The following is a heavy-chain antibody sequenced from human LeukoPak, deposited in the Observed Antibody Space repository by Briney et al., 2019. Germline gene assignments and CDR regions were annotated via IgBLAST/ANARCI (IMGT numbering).Heavy chain of an antibody. CDR1: GYTFTSYG. V-gene: IGHV1-18*01. D-gene: IGHD6-13*01. CDR2: ISAYNGNT. CDR3: ASSIYSIAAAGSSEYYFDY. J-gene: IGHJ4*02. Sequence: ASVKVSCKASGYTFTSYGISWVRQAPGQGLEWMGWISAYNGNTNYAQKLQGRVTMTTDTSTSTAYMELRSLRSDDTAVYYCASSIYSIAAAGSSEYYFDYWGQGTLVTVSS.